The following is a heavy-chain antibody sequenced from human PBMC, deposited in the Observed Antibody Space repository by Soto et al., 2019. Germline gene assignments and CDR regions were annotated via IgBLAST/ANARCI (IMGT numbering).Heavy chain of an antibody. CDR2: INTNSGGT. V-gene: IGHV1-2*04. D-gene: IGHD6-13*01. CDR3: ARSGAAGVTGYYYQYYGMDV. CDR1: GYTFTGYY. J-gene: IGHJ6*02. Sequence: QVQLVQSGAEVKKPGASVKVSCKASGYTFTGYYMHWVRQAPGQGLEWMGWINTNSGGTNYAQKFQGWVTMTRDTSISTAYMALSRLRSDDTAVYYCARSGAAGVTGYYYQYYGMDVWGQGTTVTVSS.